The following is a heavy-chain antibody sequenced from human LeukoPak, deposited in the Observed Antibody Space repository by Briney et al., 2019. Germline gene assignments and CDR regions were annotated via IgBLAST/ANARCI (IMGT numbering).Heavy chain of an antibody. CDR1: GFTFSNYA. V-gene: IGHV3-9*01. CDR3: AKGDTSGYYYVQNFDS. J-gene: IGHJ4*02. Sequence: PGGSLRLSCAASGFTFSNYAMSWVRQAPGKGLEWVSGISWNSGSIGYAESVEGRFTISRDNAKNSLYLQMSSLRAEDTALYYCAKGDTSGYYYVQNFDSWGQGALVTVSS. D-gene: IGHD3-22*01. CDR2: ISWNSGSI.